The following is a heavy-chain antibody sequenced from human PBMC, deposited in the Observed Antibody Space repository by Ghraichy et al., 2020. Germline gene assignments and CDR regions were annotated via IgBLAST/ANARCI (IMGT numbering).Heavy chain of an antibody. CDR1: GYTFTSYG. Sequence: ASVKVSCKASGYTFTSYGISWVRQAPGQGLEWMGWISAYNGNTNYAQKLQGRVTMTTDTSTSTAYMELSSLRSDDTAVYYCAREGTGYYDSSGYYFTGDYYGMDVWRQGTTVSVSS. V-gene: IGHV1-18*01. D-gene: IGHD3-22*01. CDR2: ISAYNGNT. J-gene: IGHJ6*02. CDR3: AREGTGYYDSSGYYFTGDYYGMDV.